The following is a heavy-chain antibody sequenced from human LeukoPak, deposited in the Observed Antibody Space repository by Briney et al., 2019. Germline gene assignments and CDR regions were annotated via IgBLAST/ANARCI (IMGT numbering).Heavy chain of an antibody. CDR3: ANPPPSYSSTWYFFDY. D-gene: IGHD6-13*01. CDR2: IRSDGSDK. J-gene: IGHJ4*02. V-gene: IGHV3-30*02. Sequence: GGSLRLSCAASGFTFSSYGMHWVRQAPGRGLEWVAFIRSDGSDKYYADSVKGRFTISRDNSKNTLYLQMNSLRPEDTAVYYCANPPPSYSSTWYFFDYWGQGTLVTVSS. CDR1: GFTFSSYG.